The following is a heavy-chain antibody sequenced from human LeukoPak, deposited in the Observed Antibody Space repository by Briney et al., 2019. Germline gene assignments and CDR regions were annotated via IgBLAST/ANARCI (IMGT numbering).Heavy chain of an antibody. Sequence: SETLSLTCTVSGGSLSSYYWSWIRQPPGKGLEWIGYIYYSGSTNYNTSLKSRVTISVDTSKNQFSLKLSSVTAADTAVYYCARIPGYSYGYDAFDIWGQGTMVTVSS. D-gene: IGHD5-18*01. J-gene: IGHJ3*02. CDR3: ARIPGYSYGYDAFDI. CDR2: IYYSGST. V-gene: IGHV4-59*01. CDR1: GGSLSSYY.